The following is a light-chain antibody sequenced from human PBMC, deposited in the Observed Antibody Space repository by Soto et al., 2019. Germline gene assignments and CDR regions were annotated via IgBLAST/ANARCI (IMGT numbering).Light chain of an antibody. CDR3: HQRQSWPRT. Sequence: EIVLTQSPATLSSFPGDRVTLSCRASQYINTRLAWYQHRPGQAPRLLIYQTSIRAAGIPARFSASGSGTDFTLTISYVQPEDFALYYCHQRQSWPRTFGQGTKVDI. CDR1: QYINTR. CDR2: QTS. V-gene: IGKV3-11*01. J-gene: IGKJ1*01.